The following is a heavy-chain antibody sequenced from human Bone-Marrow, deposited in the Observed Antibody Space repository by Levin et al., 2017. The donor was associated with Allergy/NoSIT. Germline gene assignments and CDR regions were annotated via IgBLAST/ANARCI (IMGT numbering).Heavy chain of an antibody. Sequence: GGSLRLSCAASGFTFSRYGMSWVRQAPGKGLEWVSVISGSGGTTKYADSVKGRFTISRDNSKNKLYLQMNSLRAEDTAVYYCAKEMTPYCSSSSCYMPDYWGQGTLVTVSS. J-gene: IGHJ4*02. V-gene: IGHV3-23*01. CDR1: GFTFSRYG. D-gene: IGHD2-2*02. CDR2: ISGSGGTT. CDR3: AKEMTPYCSSSSCYMPDY.